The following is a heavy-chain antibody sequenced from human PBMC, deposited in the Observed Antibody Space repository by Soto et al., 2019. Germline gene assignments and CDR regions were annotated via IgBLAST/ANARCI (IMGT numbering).Heavy chain of an antibody. CDR1: GCTFSSYA. CDR3: AREGSPAAPPAGGMNV. D-gene: IGHD2-2*01. J-gene: IGHJ6*02. CDR2: IIPIFGTA. V-gene: IGHV1-69*13. Sequence: SVMISCTASGCTFSSYAISWVRQAPGQGLEWMGGIIPIFGTANYAQKFQGRVTITADESTSTAYMELSSLRSEDTAVYYCAREGSPAAPPAGGMNVWGQGTTDTVSS.